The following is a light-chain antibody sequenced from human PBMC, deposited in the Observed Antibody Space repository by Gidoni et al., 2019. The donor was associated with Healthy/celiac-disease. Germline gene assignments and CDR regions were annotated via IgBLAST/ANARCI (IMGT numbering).Light chain of an antibody. J-gene: IGKJ2*01. Sequence: DIQMTQSPSSLSASVGDRVCITCRASQSISSYLNWYQQKPGKAPKLLIYAASSLQSGVPSRFSGSGSGTDFTLTISNLQPEDFATYYCQQSYSTPPYTFGQXTKLEIK. V-gene: IGKV1-39*01. CDR3: QQSYSTPPYT. CDR1: QSISSY. CDR2: AAS.